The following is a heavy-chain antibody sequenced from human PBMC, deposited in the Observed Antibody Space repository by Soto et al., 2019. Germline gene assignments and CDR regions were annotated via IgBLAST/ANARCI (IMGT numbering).Heavy chain of an antibody. J-gene: IGHJ4*02. CDR2: INPGDAST. CDR3: ARRFSSGSYYPFDY. V-gene: IGHV1-46*01. Sequence: ASVKVSCKASGYTFTTYYMHWVRQAPGQGLEWMGIINPGDASTTYAQRFQGRVTMTRDTSTSTVYMELSSLRSEDTAVYYCARRFSSGSYYPFDYWGQGTLVTVSS. CDR1: GYTFTTYY. D-gene: IGHD3-10*01.